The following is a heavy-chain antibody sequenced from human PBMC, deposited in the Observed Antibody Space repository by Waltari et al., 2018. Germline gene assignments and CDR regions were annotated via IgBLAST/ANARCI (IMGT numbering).Heavy chain of an antibody. J-gene: IGHJ4*02. CDR1: GYSTISGNYY. V-gene: IGHV4-39*01. D-gene: IGHD7-27*01. Sequence: LQLQESGPTLVKPSETLSLPCSASGYSTISGNYYWGWIRPPPGKGREWIGTIYYSVTSFYNPSLKSRVTISVDTSTNQFSLSLRSVTAADTATYYCVKQWGNIVPPVPRDVDHWGQGILVAVSS. CDR2: IYYSVTS. CDR3: VKQWGNIVPPVPRDVDH.